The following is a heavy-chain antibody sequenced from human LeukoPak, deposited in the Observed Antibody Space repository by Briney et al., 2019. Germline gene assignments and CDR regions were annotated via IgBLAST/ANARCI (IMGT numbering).Heavy chain of an antibody. J-gene: IGHJ4*02. D-gene: IGHD3-22*01. V-gene: IGHV3-23*01. CDR1: GFTFNNYA. CDR3: TKTTTGYSSGQYPGWPADH. CDR2: IFGSGGSA. Sequence: GGSLRLSCTASGFTFNNYAMYWVRQAPRKGLEWVAGIFGSGGSAHYADSVKGRFTISRDNSKNTVDLQMDSLRGEDTALSYCTKTTTGYSSGQYPGWPADHWGQGALVTVSS.